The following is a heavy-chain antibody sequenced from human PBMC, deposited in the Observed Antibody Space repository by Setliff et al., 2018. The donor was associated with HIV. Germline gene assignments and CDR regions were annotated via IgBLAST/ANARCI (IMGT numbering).Heavy chain of an antibody. CDR1: GGSITSYY. CDR2: IYYNGGT. CDR3: ARLGSGWSDSYYYAMDV. J-gene: IGHJ6*02. V-gene: IGHV4-59*01. Sequence: SETLSLTCTVSGGSITSYYWSWIRQTPGKRLEYIGYIYYNGGTNYNPSLKSRVTISLDTSKNQFSLSLRSVTAADTAVYFCARLGSGWSDSYYYAMDVWGQGTTVTVSS. D-gene: IGHD6-19*01.